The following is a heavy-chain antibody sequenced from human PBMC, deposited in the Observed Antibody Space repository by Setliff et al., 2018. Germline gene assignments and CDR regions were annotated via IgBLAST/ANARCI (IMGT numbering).Heavy chain of an antibody. J-gene: IGHJ4*02. CDR2: INSASGDTT. D-gene: IGHD1-26*01. CDR3: CSGSYLFVY. V-gene: IGHV3-74*01. CDR1: GFTFSSYW. Sequence: GGSLRLSCAASGFTFSSYWMHWVRQAPGKGLVWVSRINSASGDTTYYADSVKGRFTISRDNSKNTLYLQMNSLRAEDTAVYYCCSGSYLFVYWGQGSLVTVSS.